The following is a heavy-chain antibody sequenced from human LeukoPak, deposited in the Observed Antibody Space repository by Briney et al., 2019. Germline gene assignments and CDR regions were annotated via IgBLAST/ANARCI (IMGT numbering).Heavy chain of an antibody. CDR2: IYYSGST. D-gene: IGHD6-19*01. CDR1: GGSISSSY. Sequence: SETLSLTGTVSGGSISSSYWGWIRQPPGKGLEWIGYIYYSGSTYYNPSLKSRVTISVDTSKNQFSLKVSSVTAADTAVYYCARRVAVAGYFNYWGQGTLVTVSS. CDR3: ARRVAVAGYFNY. V-gene: IGHV4-59*01. J-gene: IGHJ4*02.